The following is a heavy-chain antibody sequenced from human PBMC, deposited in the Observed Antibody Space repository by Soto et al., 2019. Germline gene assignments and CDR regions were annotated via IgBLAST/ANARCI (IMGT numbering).Heavy chain of an antibody. CDR1: GFTFSSYG. CDR3: AKDCTGPGSCEDYFDY. Sequence: QVQLVESGGGVVQPGRSPRLSCAASGFTFSSYGMHWVRQAPGKGLEWVASISSVGSNVYYGDSVKGRFTISRDNSKITLYLQMNSLRAEDTAVYYCAKDCTGPGSCEDYFDYWGQGTLVTVSS. CDR2: ISSVGSNV. J-gene: IGHJ4*02. V-gene: IGHV3-30*18. D-gene: IGHD3-10*01.